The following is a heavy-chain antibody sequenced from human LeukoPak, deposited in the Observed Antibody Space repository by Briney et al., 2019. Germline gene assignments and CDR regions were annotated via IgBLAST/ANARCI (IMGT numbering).Heavy chain of an antibody. CDR2: INHSGST. CDR1: GGSISSYY. Sequence: TSETLSLTCTVSGGSISSYYWGWIRQPPGKGLEWIGEINHSGSTNYNPSLKSRVTISVDTSKNQFSLKLSSVTAADTAVYYCARGGIQLRFDYWGQGTLVTVSS. D-gene: IGHD5-18*01. V-gene: IGHV4-34*01. CDR3: ARGGIQLRFDY. J-gene: IGHJ4*02.